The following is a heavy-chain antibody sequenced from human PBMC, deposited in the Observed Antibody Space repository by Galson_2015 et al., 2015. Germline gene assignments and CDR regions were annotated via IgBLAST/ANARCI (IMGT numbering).Heavy chain of an antibody. CDR3: ARSVGVGIVYYYYYYMDV. CDR1: GFTFSSYW. D-gene: IGHD2-21*01. V-gene: IGHV3-7*01. CDR2: IKQDGSEK. J-gene: IGHJ6*03. Sequence: SLRLSCAASGFTFSSYWMSWVRQAPGKGLEWVANIKQDGSEKYYVDSVKGRFTISRDNAKNSLYLQMNSLRAEDTAVYYCARSVGVGIVYYYYYYMDVWGKGTTVTVSS.